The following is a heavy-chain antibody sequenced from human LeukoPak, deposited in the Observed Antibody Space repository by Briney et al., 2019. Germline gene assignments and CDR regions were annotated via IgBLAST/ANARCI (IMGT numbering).Heavy chain of an antibody. CDR3: MAGLGGYHDVDY. CDR1: GFTFSGTT. V-gene: IGHV3-73*01. Sequence: TGESLKVSCAASGFTFSGTTMYWVRQASGKGLEWVGHISGSADSFATSNTASMKGRFTMSRDDSKNTAYLLMNSLKTEDTAVYYCMAGLGGYHDVDYWGQGILVTVSS. CDR2: ISGSADSFAT. J-gene: IGHJ4*02. D-gene: IGHD2-15*01.